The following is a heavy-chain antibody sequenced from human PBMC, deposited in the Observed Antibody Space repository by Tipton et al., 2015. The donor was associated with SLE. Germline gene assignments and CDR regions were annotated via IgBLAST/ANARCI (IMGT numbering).Heavy chain of an antibody. J-gene: IGHJ3*02. D-gene: IGHD1-26*01. CDR1: GGSFSTSY. CDR2: VNHSGTT. CDR3: ARTLGAIAHTVYDAFDI. V-gene: IGHV4-34*01. Sequence: TLSLTCAVSGGSFSTSYWSWIRQSPGKGLEWIGEVNHSGTTNYNPSLKSRVTMSVDMSKNQFSLRLTSVTAADTAVYYCARTLGAIAHTVYDAFDIWGQGKMVTVSS.